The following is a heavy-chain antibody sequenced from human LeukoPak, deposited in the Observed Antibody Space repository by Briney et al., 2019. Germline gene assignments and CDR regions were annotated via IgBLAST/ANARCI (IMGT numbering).Heavy chain of an antibody. CDR3: AKSSMATITPGWFDP. J-gene: IGHJ5*02. CDR1: GFTFDDYA. Sequence: GGSLRLSCAASGFTFDDYAMHWVRQAPGKGLEWVSGISWNSGSIGYADSVKGRFTISRDNAKNSLYLQMNSLRAEDTALYYCAKSSMATITPGWFDPWGQGTLVTVSS. CDR2: ISWNSGSI. V-gene: IGHV3-9*01. D-gene: IGHD5-24*01.